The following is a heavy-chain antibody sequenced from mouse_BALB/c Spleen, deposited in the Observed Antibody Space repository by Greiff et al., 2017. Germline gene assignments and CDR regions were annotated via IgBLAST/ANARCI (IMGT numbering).Heavy chain of an antibody. Sequence: QVQLQQPGAELVKPGASVKLSCKASGYTFTSYWMHWGKQRPGQGLEWIGEIDPSDSYTNYNQKFKGKATLTVDKSSSTAYMQLSSLTSEDSAVYYCATTTVVATEPYWGQGTLVTVSA. CDR3: ATTTVVATEPY. J-gene: IGHJ3*01. CDR2: IDPSDSYT. CDR1: GYTFTSYW. D-gene: IGHD1-1*01. V-gene: IGHV1-69*02.